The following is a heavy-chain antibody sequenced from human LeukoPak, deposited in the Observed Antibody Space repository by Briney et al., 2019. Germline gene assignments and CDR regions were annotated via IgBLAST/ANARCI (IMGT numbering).Heavy chain of an antibody. D-gene: IGHD3-22*01. J-gene: IGHJ4*02. V-gene: IGHV1-69*05. CDR2: IIPIFGTA. CDR3: AILGYCSRTSCTPVDYYDSSGYYYPFDY. Sequence: GASVKVSCKASGGTFSSYAISWVRQAPGQGLEWMGRIIPIFGTANYAQKFQGRVTITTDESTSTAYLELSSLRSEDTAVYYCAILGYCSRTSCTPVDYYDSSGYYYPFDYWGQGTLVTVSS. CDR1: GGTFSSYA.